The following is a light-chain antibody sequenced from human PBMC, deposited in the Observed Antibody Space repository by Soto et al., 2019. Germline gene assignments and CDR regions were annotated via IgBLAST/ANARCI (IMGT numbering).Light chain of an antibody. J-gene: IGKJ2*01. Sequence: DIVMTQSPDSLAVSLGERATINCKSSQSVLYSSNNKNYLAWYQQKPGQPPKLLIYWASTRESGVPDRFSGSGGGTDFTLTISSLQAEDVAVYYCQQYYSTSYTFGQGTKLEIK. CDR2: WAS. CDR1: QSVLYSSNNKNY. V-gene: IGKV4-1*01. CDR3: QQYYSTSYT.